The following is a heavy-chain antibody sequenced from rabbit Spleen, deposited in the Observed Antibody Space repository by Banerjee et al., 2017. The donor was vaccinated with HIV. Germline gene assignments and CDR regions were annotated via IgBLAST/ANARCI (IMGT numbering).Heavy chain of an antibody. Sequence: QEQLEESGGDLVKPEGSLTLTCTASGLDFSSGYWICWVRQAPGKGLEWIGCVYTGSSGSTYYANWPKGRFTISKASSTTVTLQMTSLTAADTATYFCARDAAGREDFNLWGPGTLVTVS. CDR2: VYTGSSGST. CDR3: ARDAAGREDFNL. CDR1: GLDFSSGYW. V-gene: IGHV1S45*01. J-gene: IGHJ4*01. D-gene: IGHD4-2*01.